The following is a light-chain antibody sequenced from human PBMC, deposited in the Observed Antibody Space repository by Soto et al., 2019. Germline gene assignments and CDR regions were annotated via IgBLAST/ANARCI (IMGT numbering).Light chain of an antibody. J-gene: IGKJ1*01. V-gene: IGKV1-39*01. CDR2: AAS. CDR3: QQSYSSPWT. CDR1: QTITNY. Sequence: DIQMTQSPSSLSASVGDRVTITCRANQTITNYLNWYQQKPGKAPKLLIYAASTLLSGVPSRFTGGGSGTDFTLTIDSLQPEDFATYFCQQSYSSPWTFGQGTKVEI.